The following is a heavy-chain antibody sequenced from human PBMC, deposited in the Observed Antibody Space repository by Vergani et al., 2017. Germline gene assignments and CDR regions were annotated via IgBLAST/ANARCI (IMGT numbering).Heavy chain of an antibody. V-gene: IGHV4-61*02. Sequence: QVQLKESGPGLVGPSETLSLTCTVSGGPFSGCSHYWSWIRQSAGKGLEWIGRIYNTGGTNYDPSLKTRVTMSVDTSKNQFSLKLASVTAADTAIYYCARFSSGFVAWGPGTPVTVSS. CDR1: GGPFSGCSHY. CDR2: IYNTGGT. CDR3: ARFSSGFVA. J-gene: IGHJ4*02. D-gene: IGHD5-12*01.